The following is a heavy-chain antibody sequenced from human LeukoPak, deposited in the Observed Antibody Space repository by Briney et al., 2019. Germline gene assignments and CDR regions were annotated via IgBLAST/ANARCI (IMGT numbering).Heavy chain of an antibody. CDR1: GFTFSSYA. CDR2: ISGGGGST. D-gene: IGHD1-26*01. Sequence: PGGSLRLSCSASGFTFSSYAMSWDRQAPGKGLEWVSAISGGGGSTYYADSVKGRFTISRDNSKNTMFLQMNGLRAEDTAVYQCAKDQVYMGSGSYLDYWGQGTLVTVSS. CDR3: AKDQVYMGSGSYLDY. J-gene: IGHJ4*02. V-gene: IGHV3-23*01.